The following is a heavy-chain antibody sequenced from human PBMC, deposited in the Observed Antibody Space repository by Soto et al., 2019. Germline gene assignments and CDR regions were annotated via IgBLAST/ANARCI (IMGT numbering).Heavy chain of an antibody. CDR1: GGSISSGGYY. V-gene: IGHV4-31*03. J-gene: IGHJ3*02. CDR2: IYYSGST. Sequence: PSETLSLTCTVSGGSISSGGYYWSWIRQHPGKGLEWIGYIYYSGSTYYNPSLKSRVTISVDTSKNQFSLKLSSVTAADTAVYCCARDRGYSYGRDAFDIWGQGTMVTVSS. CDR3: ARDRGYSYGRDAFDI. D-gene: IGHD5-18*01.